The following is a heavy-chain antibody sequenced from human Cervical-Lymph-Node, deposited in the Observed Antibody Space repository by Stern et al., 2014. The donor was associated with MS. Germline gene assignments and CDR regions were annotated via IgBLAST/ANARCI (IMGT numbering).Heavy chain of an antibody. CDR2: IIPNNGDT. D-gene: IGHD5-24*01. Sequence: VQLVESGAEVTKPGASVKVSCKASGYTFTGYYIHWVRQAPGQGLEWMGWIIPNNGDTNYAQNFQGRVTMTRDTSISTAYMELSRLRSDDTAVYYCAKDGYNYWGQGTLVTVSS. CDR3: AKDGYNY. CDR1: GYTFTGYY. V-gene: IGHV1-2*02. J-gene: IGHJ4*02.